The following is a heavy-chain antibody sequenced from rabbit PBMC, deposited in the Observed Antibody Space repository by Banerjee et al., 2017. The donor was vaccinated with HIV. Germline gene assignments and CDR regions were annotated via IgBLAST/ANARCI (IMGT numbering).Heavy chain of an antibody. Sequence: QEQLEESGGDLVKPGASLTLTCTASGFTLSSYRMCWVRQAPGKGLEWIACIDTGSGTTYYASWAKGRFTISKTSSTTVTLQMTSLTAADTATYFCAGGSGWLIDFNLWGPGTLVTVS. V-gene: IGHV1S45*01. CDR2: IDTGSGTT. CDR3: AGGSGWLIDFNL. J-gene: IGHJ4*01. CDR1: GFTLSSYR. D-gene: IGHD4-1*01.